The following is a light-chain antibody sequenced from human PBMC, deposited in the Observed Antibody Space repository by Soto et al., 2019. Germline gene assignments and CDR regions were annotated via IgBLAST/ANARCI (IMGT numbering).Light chain of an antibody. J-gene: IGKJ1*01. CDR1: QSVSSY. CDR2: DAS. Sequence: EILLTQSPGTPSLSPGERATLSCRASQSVSSYLAWYQQKPGQAPRLLIYDASNRATGIPARFSGSGSGTDFTLTISSLQSEDFAVYYCQQYNNWPPWTFGQGTKVDI. CDR3: QQYNNWPPWT. V-gene: IGKV3-11*01.